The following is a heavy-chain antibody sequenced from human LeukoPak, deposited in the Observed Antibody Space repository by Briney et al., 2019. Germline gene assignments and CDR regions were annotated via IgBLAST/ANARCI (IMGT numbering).Heavy chain of an antibody. J-gene: IGHJ3*02. Sequence: GGSLRLSCAASGFTFGAYTINWVRQAPGKGLEWVSVIYSGGSTYYADSVKGRFTISRDNSKNTLYLQMNSLRAEDTAVYYCARDEIWGQGTMVTVSS. CDR3: ARDEI. CDR1: GFTFGAYT. CDR2: IYSGGST. V-gene: IGHV3-53*01.